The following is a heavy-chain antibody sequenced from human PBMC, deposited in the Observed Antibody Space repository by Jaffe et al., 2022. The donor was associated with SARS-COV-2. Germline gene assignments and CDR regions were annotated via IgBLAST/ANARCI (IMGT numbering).Heavy chain of an antibody. D-gene: IGHD4-17*01. J-gene: IGHJ5*02. CDR2: ISYDGSNK. CDR3: AKDEGNDYGSYNWFDP. CDR1: GFTFSSYG. Sequence: QVQLVESGGGVVQPGRSLRLSCAASGFTFSSYGMHWVRQAPGKGLEWVAVISYDGSNKYYADSVKGRFTISRDNSKNTLYLQMNSLRAEDTAVYYCAKDEGNDYGSYNWFDPWGQGTLVTVSS. V-gene: IGHV3-30*18.